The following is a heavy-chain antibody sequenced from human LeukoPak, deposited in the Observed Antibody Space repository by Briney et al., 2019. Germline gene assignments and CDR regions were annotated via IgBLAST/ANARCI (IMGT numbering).Heavy chain of an antibody. D-gene: IGHD2-2*01. V-gene: IGHV3-72*01. Sequence: GGSLRLSCAASGFSFSGFEMNWVRQAPGKGLEWVGRIKNKANSYTTEYAASVKGRFTVSREDSKNALYLQMNSLKTEDTAVYYCTREGRYCSSTSCYVCLDFWGQGTLVTVSS. J-gene: IGHJ4*02. CDR3: TREGRYCSSTSCYVCLDF. CDR2: IKNKANSYTT. CDR1: GFSFSGFE.